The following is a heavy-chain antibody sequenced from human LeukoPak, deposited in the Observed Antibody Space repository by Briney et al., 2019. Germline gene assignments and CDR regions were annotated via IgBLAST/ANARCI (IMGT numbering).Heavy chain of an antibody. CDR2: IYYSGST. J-gene: IGHJ3*01. Sequence: PSETLSLTCTVSGGSISSYYWSWIRQPPGKGLEWIGYIYYSGSTNYNPSLKSRVTISVDTSKNQFSLKLSSVTAADTAVYYCARAPRGQYGPHAFDFWGQGTMVTVSS. V-gene: IGHV4-59*01. CDR3: ARAPRGQYGPHAFDF. D-gene: IGHD3-10*01. CDR1: GGSISSYY.